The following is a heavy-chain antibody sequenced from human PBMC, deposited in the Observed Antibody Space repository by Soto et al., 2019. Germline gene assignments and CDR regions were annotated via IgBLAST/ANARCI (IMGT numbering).Heavy chain of an antibody. CDR1: GYTFTSYY. CDR3: AREYYDSSGYYRPYDY. D-gene: IGHD3-22*01. CDR2: INPSGGST. J-gene: IGHJ4*02. Sequence: GASVKVSCKASGYTFTSYYMHWVRQAPGQGLEWMGIINPSGGSTSYAQKFQGRVTMTRDTSTSTVYMELSSLRSEDTAVYYCAREYYDSSGYYRPYDYWGQGTLVTVSS. V-gene: IGHV1-46*01.